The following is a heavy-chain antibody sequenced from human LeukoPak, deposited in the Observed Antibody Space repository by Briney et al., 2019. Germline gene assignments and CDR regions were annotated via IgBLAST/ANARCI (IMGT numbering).Heavy chain of an antibody. V-gene: IGHV3-30*18. D-gene: IGHD4-23*01. CDR1: GFTFSDYG. Sequence: LTGGSLRLSCAASGFTFSDYGIHWVRQAPGKGLEWVAVVSYDGSNKNYADSVKGRFTISRDNSKNMLFLQMNSLRDEDTAMYYCAKDLKFRGERQYGNSWYYQSYMDVWGKGTSVTVSS. J-gene: IGHJ6*03. CDR3: AKDLKFRGERQYGNSWYYQSYMDV. CDR2: VSYDGSNK.